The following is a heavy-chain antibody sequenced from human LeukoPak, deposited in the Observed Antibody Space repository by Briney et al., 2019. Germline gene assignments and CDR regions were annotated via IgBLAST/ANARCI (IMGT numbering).Heavy chain of an antibody. CDR1: GDSVSSNGAS. Sequence: SQTLSLTCAISGDSVSSNGASWNWIRQSPSRGLEWLGRTYYRSQQWHSDYAPSVKGRITLNPDTSKNQFSLQLNSMTPEDTALYYCGRETDFGVVTHWGQGTLVSVSS. V-gene: IGHV6-1*01. CDR2: TYYRSQQWHS. CDR3: GRETDFGVVTH. D-gene: IGHD3-3*01. J-gene: IGHJ4*02.